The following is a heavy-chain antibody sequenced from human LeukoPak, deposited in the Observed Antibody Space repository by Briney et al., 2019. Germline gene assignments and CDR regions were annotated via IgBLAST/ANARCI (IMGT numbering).Heavy chain of an antibody. Sequence: GGSLRLSCAASGFTFDDYGMSWVRQAPGKGLEWVSGINWNGGSTGYADSVKGRFTISRDNAKNSLFLQMNSLRAEDTALYYCARRRVTLVRGVGITSYYFDYWGQGTLVTVSS. D-gene: IGHD3-10*01. J-gene: IGHJ4*02. V-gene: IGHV3-20*04. CDR2: INWNGGST. CDR1: GFTFDDYG. CDR3: ARRRVTLVRGVGITSYYFDY.